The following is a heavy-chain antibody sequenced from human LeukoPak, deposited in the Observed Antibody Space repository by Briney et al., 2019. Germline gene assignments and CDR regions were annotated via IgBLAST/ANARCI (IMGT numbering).Heavy chain of an antibody. CDR2: ISSSSSYI. Sequence: PGGSLRLSCAASGFTFSSYSMNWVRQAPGKGLEWVSSISSSSSYIYYADSVKGRFTISRDNAKNSLYLQMNSLRAEDTAVYYCARAVAGYSSSWEAFDYWGLGTLVTVSS. J-gene: IGHJ4*02. CDR3: ARAVAGYSSSWEAFDY. CDR1: GFTFSSYS. V-gene: IGHV3-21*01. D-gene: IGHD6-13*01.